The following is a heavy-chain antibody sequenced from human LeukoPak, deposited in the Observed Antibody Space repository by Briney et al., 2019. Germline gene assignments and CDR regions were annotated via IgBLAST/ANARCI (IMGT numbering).Heavy chain of an antibody. CDR1: AFTFSNYG. CDR3: AKGLGPAGRYSSTWGFDY. V-gene: IGHV3-30*02. Sequence: GGSLRLSCAASAFTFSNYGMHWVRQAPGKGLEWVAFIRYDGTNKYYADSVKGRFTISRDNSKNTLYLQMNSLRAEDTAVYYCAKGLGPAGRYSSTWGFDYWGQGTLVTVSS. CDR2: IRYDGTNK. D-gene: IGHD6-13*01. J-gene: IGHJ4*02.